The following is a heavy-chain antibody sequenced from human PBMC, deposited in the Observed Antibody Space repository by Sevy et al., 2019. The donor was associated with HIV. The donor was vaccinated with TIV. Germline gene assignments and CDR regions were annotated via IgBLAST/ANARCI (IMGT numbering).Heavy chain of an antibody. CDR2: IYYSGST. CDR1: GGSISSSSYY. CDR3: ARRRGGYYFDY. J-gene: IGHJ4*02. V-gene: IGHV4-39*01. D-gene: IGHD3-16*01. Sequence: SETLSLTCTVSGGSISSSSYYWGWIRQPPGKGLEWIGSIYYSGSTYYNPSLKSRVTISVDTSKNQFSLKLSSVTAADTAVYYCARRRGGYYFDYRGQGTLVTVSS.